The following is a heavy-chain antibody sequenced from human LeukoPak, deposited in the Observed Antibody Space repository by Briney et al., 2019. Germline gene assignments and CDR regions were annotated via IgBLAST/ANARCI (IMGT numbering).Heavy chain of an antibody. V-gene: IGHV4-34*01. CDR1: GGSFSGYW. Sequence: SETLSHTPAVYGGSFSGYWWSRIRQPPGKGLEWIGEINHSGSTNYNPSLKSRVTKSVDTTKSQFSLKLSSVTAADTAVYYCARVPPGKDVSNYWGQGTLVTVSS. CDR3: ARVPPGKDVSNY. CDR2: INHSGST. J-gene: IGHJ4*02. D-gene: IGHD3-10*01.